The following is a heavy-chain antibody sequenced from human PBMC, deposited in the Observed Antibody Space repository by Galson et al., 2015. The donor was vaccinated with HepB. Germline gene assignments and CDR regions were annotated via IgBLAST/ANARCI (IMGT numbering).Heavy chain of an antibody. CDR3: ASNHGIAAAGTLGYFDY. CDR1: GGTFSSYA. Sequence: SVKVSCKASGGTFSSYAISWVRQAPGQGLEWMGGIIPIFGTANYAQKFQGRVTITADKSTSTAYMELSSLRSEDTAVYYCASNHGIAAAGTLGYFDYWGQGTLVTVSS. V-gene: IGHV1-69*06. D-gene: IGHD6-13*01. J-gene: IGHJ4*02. CDR2: IIPIFGTA.